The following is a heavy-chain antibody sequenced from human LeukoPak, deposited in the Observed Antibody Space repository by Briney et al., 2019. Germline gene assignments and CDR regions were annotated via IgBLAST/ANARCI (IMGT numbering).Heavy chain of an antibody. CDR2: ISGNGDST. CDR3: VQDWVATIVVPRHFDH. D-gene: IGHD5-24*01. Sequence: GGSLRLSCSASGFTFSNNAMHWVRRAPGRGLEYVSGISGNGDSTYYPDSVKGRFTISRDNSKNTLYLQMSSLRAEDTALCYCVQDWVATIVVPRHFDHWGPGTLVTVSS. J-gene: IGHJ4*02. V-gene: IGHV3-64D*09. CDR1: GFTFSNNA.